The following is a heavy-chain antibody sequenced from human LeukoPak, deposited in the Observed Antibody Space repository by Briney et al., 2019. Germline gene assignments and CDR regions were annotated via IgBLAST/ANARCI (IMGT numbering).Heavy chain of an antibody. Sequence: GASVKVSCKASGYTFTSYGISWVRQAQGQGMGWMGGISAYNGNTNYAQKLQGRVTMTTDTSTSTAYMELRSLRSDDTAVYYCARFPDDYCSSTSCYITWFDPWGQGTLVTVSS. V-gene: IGHV1-18*01. J-gene: IGHJ5*02. D-gene: IGHD2-2*02. CDR3: ARFPDDYCSSTSCYITWFDP. CDR2: ISAYNGNT. CDR1: GYTFTSYG.